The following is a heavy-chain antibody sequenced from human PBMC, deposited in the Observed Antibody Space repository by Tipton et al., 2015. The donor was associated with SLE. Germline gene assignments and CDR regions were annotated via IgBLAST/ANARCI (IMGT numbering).Heavy chain of an antibody. CDR3: AKDQEYSRYYFDY. CDR1: GFTVSSNY. D-gene: IGHD5-18*01. Sequence: SLRLSCAASGFTVSSNYMSWVRQAPGKGLEWVSVIYSGGSTYYADSVKGRFTISRDNSKNTLYLQMNSLRAEDTAVYYCAKDQEYSRYYFDYWGQGTLVTVSS. CDR2: IYSGGST. J-gene: IGHJ4*02. V-gene: IGHV3-53*01.